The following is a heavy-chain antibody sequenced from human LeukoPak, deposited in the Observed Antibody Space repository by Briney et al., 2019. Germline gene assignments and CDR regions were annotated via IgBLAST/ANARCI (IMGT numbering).Heavy chain of an antibody. V-gene: IGHV4-39*01. CDR3: ARAIPHYYYDSSGYYYDY. CDR2: IYYSGGT. J-gene: IGHJ4*02. D-gene: IGHD3-22*01. CDR1: GGSISSSSYY. Sequence: SETLSLTCSVSGGSISSSSYYWGWIRQPPGKGLEGIGSIYYSGGTYYNPSLKSRVTISADTSKNQFSLKLSSVTAADTAVYYCARAIPHYYYDSSGYYYDYWGQGTLVTVSS.